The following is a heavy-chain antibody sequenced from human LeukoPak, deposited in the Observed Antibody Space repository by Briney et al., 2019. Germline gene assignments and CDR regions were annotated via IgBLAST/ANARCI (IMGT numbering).Heavy chain of an antibody. V-gene: IGHV3-74*01. CDR3: ARDHSPGWFGP. J-gene: IGHJ5*02. CDR2: INGDGSST. CDR1: GFTFSSNW. Sequence: GGSLRLSCAASGFTFSSNWMHWARQAPGRGLVWLSRINGDGSSTSYADSVNGRFTISRDNARTTLYLQLNSLRAEDTAVYYCARDHSPGWFGPWGQGTLVTVSS. D-gene: IGHD5-18*01.